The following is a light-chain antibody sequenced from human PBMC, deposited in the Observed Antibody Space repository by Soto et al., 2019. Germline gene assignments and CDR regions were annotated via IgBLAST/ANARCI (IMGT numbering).Light chain of an antibody. CDR1: SSNIENNY. Sequence: QSVLTQPPSVSAAPGQKVTISCSGSSSNIENNYVSWYQQLPGTAPKLLIYEDTTRPSGIPDRFSGSKSGTSATLGITGLRTGDEADYYCAAWDSSLSAGVFGTGTKVTVL. J-gene: IGLJ1*01. CDR3: AAWDSSLSAGV. CDR2: EDT. V-gene: IGLV1-51*02.